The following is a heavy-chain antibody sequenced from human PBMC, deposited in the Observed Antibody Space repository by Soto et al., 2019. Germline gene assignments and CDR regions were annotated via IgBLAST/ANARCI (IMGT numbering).Heavy chain of an antibody. CDR1: GGSISSGGYY. Sequence: SETLSLTCTVSGGSISSGGYYWGWIRQHPGKGLEWIGYIYYSGSTYYNPSLKSRVTISVDTSKNQFSLKLSSVTAADTAVYYCARERIAVAGPYYYGMDVWCQGTTVTVSS. V-gene: IGHV4-31*03. CDR3: ARERIAVAGPYYYGMDV. CDR2: IYYSGST. J-gene: IGHJ6*02. D-gene: IGHD6-19*01.